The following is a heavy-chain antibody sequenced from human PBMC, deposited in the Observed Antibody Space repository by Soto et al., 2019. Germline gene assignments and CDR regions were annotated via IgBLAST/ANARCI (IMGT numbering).Heavy chain of an antibody. J-gene: IGHJ6*02. CDR1: GFTFSSYW. CDR3: ARDRFPPSRYCSGGSCYSGYYYGMDV. Sequence: PGGSLRLSCAASGFTFSSYWMSWVRQAPGKGLEWVANIKQDGSEKYYVVSVKGQFTISRDNAKNSLYLQMNSLRAEDTAVYYCARDRFPPSRYCSGGSCYSGYYYGMDVWGQGTTVTVSS. D-gene: IGHD2-15*01. V-gene: IGHV3-7*01. CDR2: IKQDGSEK.